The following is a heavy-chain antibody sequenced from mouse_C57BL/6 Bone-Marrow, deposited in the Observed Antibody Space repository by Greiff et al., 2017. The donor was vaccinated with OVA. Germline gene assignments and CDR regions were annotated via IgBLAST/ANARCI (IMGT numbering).Heavy chain of an antibody. Sequence: QVQLQQPGAELVRPGTSVKLSCKASGYTFTNYWMHWVKQRPGQGLEWIGVIAPSDSYINYNQKFKGRATLTVDTSSSTAYMHPSSLTSEDSAVYNCAHTGIILYLHSWGPGTSLTVSS. CDR1: GYTFTNYW. V-gene: IGHV1-59*01. D-gene: IGHD5-5*01. CDR2: IAPSDSYI. J-gene: IGHJ2*02. CDR3: AHTGIILYLHS.